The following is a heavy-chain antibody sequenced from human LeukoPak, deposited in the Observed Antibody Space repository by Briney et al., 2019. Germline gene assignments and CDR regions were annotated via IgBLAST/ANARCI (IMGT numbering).Heavy chain of an antibody. J-gene: IGHJ6*03. CDR1: GGSFSGYY. CDR2: INHSGST. CDR3: ARYCSSTSLYYYSYMDV. V-gene: IGHV4-34*01. Sequence: SETLSLTCAVYGGSFSGYYWSWIRQPPGKGLEWIGEINHSGSTNYNPSLKSRVTISVDTSQNQFSLRLSSVTAADTAVYYCARYCSSTSLYYYSYMDVWGKGTTVTVSS. D-gene: IGHD2-2*01.